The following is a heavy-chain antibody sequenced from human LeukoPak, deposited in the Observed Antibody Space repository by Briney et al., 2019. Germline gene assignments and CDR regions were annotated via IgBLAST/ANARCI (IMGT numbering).Heavy chain of an antibody. V-gene: IGHV4-38-2*01. CDR2: ISHSGTT. Sequence: PSETLSLTCAVSGYSISSAYYWGWIRQPPGKGLEWIGTISHSGTTYFNPSLKSRVTIFLDTSKNQFSLKLTSVTAADTAVYYCARFRSTSGRGFDPWGQGTLVTVSS. D-gene: IGHD2-2*01. CDR1: GYSISSAYY. CDR3: ARFRSTSGRGFDP. J-gene: IGHJ5*02.